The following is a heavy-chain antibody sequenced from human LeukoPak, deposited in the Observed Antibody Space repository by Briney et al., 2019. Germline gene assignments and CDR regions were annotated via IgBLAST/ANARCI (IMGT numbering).Heavy chain of an antibody. D-gene: IGHD1-26*01. CDR1: GFTFSSYA. V-gene: IGHV3-23*01. J-gene: IGHJ4*02. CDR2: ISGSGGST. Sequence: GGSLRLSCAASGFTFSSYAMSWVRQAPGKGLEWVSAISGSGGSTYYADSVKGRFTISRDNSKNTLYLQMNSLRAEDTAVYYCAKGISGSSGSYYRFGYFDYWGQGTLVTVSS. CDR3: AKGISGSSGSYYRFGYFDY.